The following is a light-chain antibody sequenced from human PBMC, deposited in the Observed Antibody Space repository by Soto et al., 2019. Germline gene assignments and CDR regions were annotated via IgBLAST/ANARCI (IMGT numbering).Light chain of an antibody. V-gene: IGKV1-9*01. CDR1: QGISSY. J-gene: IGKJ4*01. CDR3: QQIKGYPLT. CDR2: AAS. Sequence: DIQLTQSPSFLSASVGDRVTITCRASQGISSYLAWYQQKPGKAPKLLIFAASTLQSGVPSRFSGRGSGTEFSLTIIRLQPEDFATYYCQQIKGYPLTFGGGTKVEIK.